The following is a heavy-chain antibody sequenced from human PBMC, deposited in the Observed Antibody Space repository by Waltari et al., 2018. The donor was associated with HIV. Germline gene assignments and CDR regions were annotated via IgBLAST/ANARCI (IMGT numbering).Heavy chain of an antibody. CDR1: GFPFDTFS. CDR2: ISATGGSK. CDR3: AKAREEASTMTARFDS. J-gene: IGHJ4*02. D-gene: IGHD2-21*02. Sequence: EVHLLESGGGLVHPGGYLSLSCATYGFPFDTFSMAWVRQAPGTVLEWVSTISATGGSKYYAVAVKGRLTISRDNSKNTLFLHMNSLRVDDTAVYFCAKAREEASTMTARFDSWGQGSLVTVSA. V-gene: IGHV3-23*01.